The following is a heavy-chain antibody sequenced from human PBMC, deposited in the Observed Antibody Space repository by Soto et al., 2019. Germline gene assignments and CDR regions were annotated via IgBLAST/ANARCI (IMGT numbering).Heavy chain of an antibody. CDR3: ARGGRPPPPCYF. CDR1: GFIFSNYA. CDR2: ISANGGTT. V-gene: IGHV3-64*02. Sequence: GSLRLPCAASGFIFSNYAMHWVRQAPGKGLEYVSAISANGGTTYYADSVKGRFTISRDNSKNTLYLQMASLRAEDMAVYYCARGGRPPPPCYF. D-gene: IGHD6-6*01. J-gene: IGHJ4*03.